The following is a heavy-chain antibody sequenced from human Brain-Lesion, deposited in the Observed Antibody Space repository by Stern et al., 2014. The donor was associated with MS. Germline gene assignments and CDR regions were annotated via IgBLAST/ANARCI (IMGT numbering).Heavy chain of an antibody. CDR3: ARGRVVPGFQYYATDV. V-gene: IGHV4-61*02. D-gene: IGHD2-2*01. Sequence: QVQLVQSGPGLVKPSQTLSLSCTVSGGSISSGGYYWSWIRQPAGKGLEWIGRIFNSGSTSYNPSPKRRVTISIDTSKTQFSLRLNPMTAADTAVYYCARGRVVPGFQYYATDVWGQGTTVIVSS. CDR2: IFNSGST. CDR1: GGSISSGGYY. J-gene: IGHJ6*02.